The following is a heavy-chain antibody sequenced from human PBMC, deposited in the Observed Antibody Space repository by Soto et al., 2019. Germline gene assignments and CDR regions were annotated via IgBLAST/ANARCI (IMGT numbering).Heavy chain of an antibody. J-gene: IGHJ4*02. V-gene: IGHV3-21*01. Sequence: EVQLVESGGGLVKPGGSLRLSCAASGFTFSSYSMNWVRQAPGKGLEWVSSISSSSSYIYYADSVKGRFTISRDNAKNSLYLQMNSLRAEDTAVYYCARDNSPSLDNNIFDYWGQGTLVTVSS. CDR3: ARDNSPSLDNNIFDY. CDR1: GFTFSSYS. D-gene: IGHD1-1*01. CDR2: ISSSSSYI.